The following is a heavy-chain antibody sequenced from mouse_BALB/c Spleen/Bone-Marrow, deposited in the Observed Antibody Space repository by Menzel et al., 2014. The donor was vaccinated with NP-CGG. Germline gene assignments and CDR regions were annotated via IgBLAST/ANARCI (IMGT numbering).Heavy chain of an antibody. CDR2: INPSTGYT. Sequence: VQLQQSGAELAKPGASVKMSCKASGYTFTNYWMHWVKQRPGQGLEWIGYINPSTGYTEYNQKFKDKATLTADKSSSTCYMELSSLTSEDSAAYYYARIYYYGRDYWGQGTTLPVSS. V-gene: IGHV1-7*01. CDR1: GYTFTNYW. CDR3: ARIYYYGRDY. J-gene: IGHJ2*01. D-gene: IGHD1-1*01.